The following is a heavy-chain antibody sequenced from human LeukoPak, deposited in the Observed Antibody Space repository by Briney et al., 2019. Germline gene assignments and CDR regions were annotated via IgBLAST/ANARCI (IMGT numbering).Heavy chain of an antibody. D-gene: IGHD3-22*01. CDR3: ARVIISDTYDSSGYYYFRAFDI. J-gene: IGHJ3*02. Sequence: GASVKVSCKASGYTFTSYYMHWVRQAPGQGLEWMGIINPSGGSTSYAQKFQGRVTMTTDTSTSTAYMELRSLRSDDTAVYYCARVIISDTYDSSGYYYFRAFDIWGQGTMVTVSS. CDR1: GYTFTSYY. CDR2: INPSGGST. V-gene: IGHV1-46*01.